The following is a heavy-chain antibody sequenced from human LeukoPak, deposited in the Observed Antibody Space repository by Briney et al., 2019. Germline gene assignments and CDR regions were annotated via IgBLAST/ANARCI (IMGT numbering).Heavy chain of an antibody. Sequence: PSETLSLTCTVSGGSVSSGSYYWSWIRQPPGKGLEWIGEINHSGSTNYNPSLKSRVTISVDTSKNQFSLKLSSVTTADTAVYYCARVSLLWFGELLPRPFYYYYGMDVWGQGTTVTVSS. CDR1: GGSVSSGSYY. CDR3: ARVSLLWFGELLPRPFYYYYGMDV. CDR2: INHSGST. D-gene: IGHD3-10*01. J-gene: IGHJ6*02. V-gene: IGHV4-39*07.